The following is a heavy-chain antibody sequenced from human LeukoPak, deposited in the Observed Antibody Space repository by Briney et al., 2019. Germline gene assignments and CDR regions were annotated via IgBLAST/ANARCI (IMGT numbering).Heavy chain of an antibody. J-gene: IGHJ4*02. CDR2: VDPEDGET. Sequence: ASVKLSCKVSGYTFTDYYMHWVQQAPGKGLEWMGLVDPEDGETIYAEKFQGRVTITADTSTDTAYMELSSLRSEDTAVYYCARGMPPSTSKVPLSYWGQGTLVTVSS. CDR1: GYTFTDYY. D-gene: IGHD1-1*01. CDR3: ARGMPPSTSKVPLSY. V-gene: IGHV1-69-2*01.